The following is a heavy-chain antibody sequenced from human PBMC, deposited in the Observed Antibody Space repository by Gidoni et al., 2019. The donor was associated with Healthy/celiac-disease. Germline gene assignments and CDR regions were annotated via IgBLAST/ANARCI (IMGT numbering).Heavy chain of an antibody. CDR1: GFTFSCYA. J-gene: IGHJ4*02. CDR2: ISGSGGST. Sequence: EVQLLESGGGLVQPGGSLRLSCAASGFTFSCYAMSWVRQAPGKGLEWVSAISGSGGSTYYADSVKGRFTISRDNSKNTLYLQMNSLRAEDTAVYYCANLITMVRGVYYFDYWGQGTLVTVSS. V-gene: IGHV3-23*01. D-gene: IGHD3-10*01. CDR3: ANLITMVRGVYYFDY.